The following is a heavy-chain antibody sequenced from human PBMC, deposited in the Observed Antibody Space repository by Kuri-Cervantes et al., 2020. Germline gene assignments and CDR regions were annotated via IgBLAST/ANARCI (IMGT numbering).Heavy chain of an antibody. CDR2: INHSGST. J-gene: IGHJ5*02. CDR3: ARHFAGYSYGEGWFDP. Sequence: SQTLPLTCAVYGGSFSGYYWSWIRQPPGKGLEWIGEINHSGSTNYNPSLKSRVTISVDTSKNQFSLKLSSVTAADTAVYYCARHFAGYSYGEGWFDPWGQGTLVTVSS. CDR1: GGSFSGYY. D-gene: IGHD5-18*01. V-gene: IGHV4-34*01.